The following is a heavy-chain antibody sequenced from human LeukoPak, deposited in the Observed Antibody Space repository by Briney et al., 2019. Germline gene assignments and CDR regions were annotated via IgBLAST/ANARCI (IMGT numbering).Heavy chain of an antibody. V-gene: IGHV4-61*01. J-gene: IGHJ1*01. CDR1: GGSVSSDSYY. CDR2: IYYSGSS. CDR3: ARGSITGGRYFQH. D-gene: IGHD1-14*01. Sequence: SETLSLTCTVSGGSVSSDSYYWSWIRQPPGKGLEWIGYIYYSGSSNYNPSLKSRVTISVDTSKNQFSLKLSSVTAADTAVYYCARGSITGGRYFQHWGQGTLVTVSS.